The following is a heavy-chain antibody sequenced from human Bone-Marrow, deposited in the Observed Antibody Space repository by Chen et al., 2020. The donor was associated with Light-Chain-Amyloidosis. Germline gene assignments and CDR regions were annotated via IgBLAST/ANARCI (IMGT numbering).Heavy chain of an antibody. CDR2: VKTDVSIT. CDR1: GFTFSNYW. CDR3: TRDLDWLLFDY. Sequence: EVQLVESGGGLVQPGGSLRLSCEASGFTFSNYWMHWVRQAPGQGLVWVARVKTDVSITAYVDSVKRRFPISRDNANNTLYFQLTSLSAEDTAVYYCTRDLDWLLFDYWSQGALVTVSA. J-gene: IGHJ4*02. D-gene: IGHD3-9*01. V-gene: IGHV3-74*03.